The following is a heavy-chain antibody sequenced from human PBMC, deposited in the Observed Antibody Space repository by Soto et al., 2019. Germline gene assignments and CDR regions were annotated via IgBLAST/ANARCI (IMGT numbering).Heavy chain of an antibody. V-gene: IGHV1-69*01. CDR3: ARGGSSPPQDIVVVVAATYYYYYGMDV. Sequence: SVKVSCKASGGTFSSYAISWVRQAPGQGLEWMGGIIPIFGTANYAQKFQGRVTITADESTSTAYMELSSLRSEDTAVYYCARGGSSPPQDIVVVVAATYYYYYGMDVWGQGTTVTVSS. CDR1: GGTFSSYA. D-gene: IGHD2-15*01. J-gene: IGHJ6*02. CDR2: IIPIFGTA.